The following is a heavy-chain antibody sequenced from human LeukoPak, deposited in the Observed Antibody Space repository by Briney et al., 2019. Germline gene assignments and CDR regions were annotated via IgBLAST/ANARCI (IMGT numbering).Heavy chain of an antibody. D-gene: IGHD1-26*01. V-gene: IGHV3-48*03. CDR2: ISSSGSTI. CDR3: ARGLVGATDY. Sequence: GGSLRLSCVASGFXFSSYEMNWVRQAPGKGLEWVSYISSSGSTIYYADSVKGRFTISRDNAKNSLYLQMNSLRAEDTAVYYCARGLVGATDYWGQGTLVTVSS. J-gene: IGHJ4*02. CDR1: GFXFSSYE.